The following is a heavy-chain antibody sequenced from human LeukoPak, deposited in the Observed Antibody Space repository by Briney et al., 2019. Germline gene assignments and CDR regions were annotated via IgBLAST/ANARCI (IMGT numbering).Heavy chain of an antibody. Sequence: SETLSLTCTVSGGSISSSSYYWGWIRQPPGKGLEWIGSIYYSGSTYYNPSLKSRVTISVDTSKNQFSLKLSSVTAAETAVYYCARDYGGNSVIDYWGQGTLVTVSS. V-gene: IGHV4-39*01. CDR3: ARDYGGNSVIDY. CDR2: IYYSGST. D-gene: IGHD4-23*01. J-gene: IGHJ4*02. CDR1: GGSISSSSYY.